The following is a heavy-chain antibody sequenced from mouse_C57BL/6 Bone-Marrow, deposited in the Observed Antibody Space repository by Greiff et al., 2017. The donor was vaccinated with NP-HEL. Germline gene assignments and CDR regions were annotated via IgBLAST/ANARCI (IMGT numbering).Heavy chain of an antibody. CDR1: GYTFTSYW. V-gene: IGHV1-52*01. J-gene: IGHJ4*01. CDR3: ARLVLRSPYAMDY. CDR2: IDPSDSET. D-gene: IGHD1-1*01. Sequence: QVQLQQPGAELVRPGSSVKLSCKASGYTFTSYWMHWVKQRPIQGLEWIGNIDPSDSETHYNQKFKDKATLTVDKSSSTAYMQLSSLTSEDSAFYYCARLVLRSPYAMDYWGQGTSVTVSS.